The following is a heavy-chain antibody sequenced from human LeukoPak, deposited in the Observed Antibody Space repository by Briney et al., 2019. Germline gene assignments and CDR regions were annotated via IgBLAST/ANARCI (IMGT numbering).Heavy chain of an antibody. CDR2: ISGSGGGT. J-gene: IGHJ4*02. Sequence: PGGSLRLSCAASGFTFSSYAMSWVRQAPGNGLEWVSAISGSGGGTYYADSVKGRFTISRDNSKNALYLQMNSLRAEDTAVYFFQEEDGIRYFDWLSIPQYYFDYWGQGTLVTVSS. D-gene: IGHD3-9*01. CDR3: QEEDGIRYFDWLSIPQYYFDY. CDR1: GFTFSSYA. V-gene: IGHV3-23*01.